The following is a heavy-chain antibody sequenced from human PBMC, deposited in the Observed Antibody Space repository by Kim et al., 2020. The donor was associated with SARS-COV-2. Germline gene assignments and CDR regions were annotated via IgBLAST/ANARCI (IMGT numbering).Heavy chain of an antibody. D-gene: IGHD3-16*01. CDR1: GFTFSDYY. J-gene: IGHJ5*02. CDR2: ISSSSSYT. Sequence: GGSLRLSCAASGFTFSDYYMSWIRQAPGKGLEWVSYISSSSSYTNYADSVKGRFTISRDNAKNSLYLQMNSLRAEDTAVYYCARGGGGDMSRFDPWGQGTLVTVSS. V-gene: IGHV3-11*06. CDR3: ARGGGGDMSRFDP.